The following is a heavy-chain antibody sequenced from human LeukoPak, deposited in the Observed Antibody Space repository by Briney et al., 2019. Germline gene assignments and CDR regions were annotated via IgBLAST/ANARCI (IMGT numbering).Heavy chain of an antibody. CDR2: IYYSGST. J-gene: IGHJ3*02. D-gene: IGHD2-15*01. Sequence: KASETLSLTCTVSGGSISSSSYYWGWIRQPPGKGLEWIGSIYYSGSTYYNPSLKSRVTISVDTSKNQFSLKLSSVTAPDTAVYYCARKWGQLPRGNAFDMWGQGTMVTVSS. V-gene: IGHV4-39*01. CDR3: ARKWGQLPRGNAFDM. CDR1: GGSISSSSYY.